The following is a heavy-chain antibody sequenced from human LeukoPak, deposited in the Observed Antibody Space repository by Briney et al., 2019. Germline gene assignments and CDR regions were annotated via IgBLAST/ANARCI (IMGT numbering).Heavy chain of an antibody. D-gene: IGHD3-22*01. CDR1: GYSFTTYW. V-gene: IGHV5-51*01. CDR3: ARSNYYDSGGYYYKPLPPDY. Sequence: GESLKISCKASGYSFTTYWVAWVRQMPGKGLEWMGIIYPGDSDTRYSPSFQGQVTISADKSISTAYLQWSSLKASDTAMYYCARSNYYDSGGYYYKPLPPDYWGQGTLVTVSS. CDR2: IYPGDSDT. J-gene: IGHJ4*02.